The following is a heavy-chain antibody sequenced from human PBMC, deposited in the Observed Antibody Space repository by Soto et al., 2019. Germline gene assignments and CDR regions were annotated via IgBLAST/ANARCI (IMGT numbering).Heavy chain of an antibody. D-gene: IGHD3-22*01. Sequence: GGSLRLSCVASGFTFNNYWIHWVRQAPGKGLEWVSAISGSGGSTYYADSVKGRFTISRDNSKNTLYLQMNSLRAEDTAVYYCAKVGYYDSSGYWGQGTLVTVSS. CDR3: AKVGYYDSSGY. J-gene: IGHJ4*02. CDR1: GFTFNNYW. CDR2: ISGSGGST. V-gene: IGHV3-23*01.